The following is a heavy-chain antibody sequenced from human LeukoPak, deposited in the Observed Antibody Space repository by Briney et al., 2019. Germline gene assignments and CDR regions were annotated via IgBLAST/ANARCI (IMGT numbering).Heavy chain of an antibody. CDR3: ARAPQYSSSWYDAFDI. Sequence: GGSLGLSCAASGFTVSSNYMSWVRQAPGKGLEWVSVIYSGGSTYYADSVKGRFTISRDNSKNTLYLQMNSLRAEDTAVYYCARAPQYSSSWYDAFDIWGQGTMVTVSS. CDR2: IYSGGST. V-gene: IGHV3-66*01. CDR1: GFTVSSNY. D-gene: IGHD6-13*01. J-gene: IGHJ3*02.